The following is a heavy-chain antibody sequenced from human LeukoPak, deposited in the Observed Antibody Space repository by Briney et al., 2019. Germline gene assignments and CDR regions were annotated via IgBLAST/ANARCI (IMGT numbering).Heavy chain of an antibody. D-gene: IGHD2-2*01. V-gene: IGHV3-21*01. J-gene: IGHJ4*02. CDR3: ASSTSRAGGPGGHSFDY. CDR2: ISSSSSYM. CDR1: GFIFSSHS. Sequence: GGSLRLSCAASGFIFSSHSMNWVRQAPGKGLEWVSSISSSSSYMYYADSLKGRFTISRDNAKNSLYLQMNSLRAEDTAVYYCASSTSRAGGPGGHSFDYWGQGTLVTVSS.